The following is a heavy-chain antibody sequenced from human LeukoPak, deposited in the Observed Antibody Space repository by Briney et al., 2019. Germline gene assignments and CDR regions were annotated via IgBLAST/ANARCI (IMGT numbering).Heavy chain of an antibody. V-gene: IGHV3-74*01. J-gene: IGHJ5*02. CDR2: IENDGITA. CDR1: GFTPSSYR. Sequence: GGSLRLSCAASGFTPSSYRTDWVRQAPGKGLAWVSNIENDGITAIYAGSVKGRFTISRDNAKNTMYLQMNSLRAEDTAVYFCIRGYPGFYDPWGQGTLVTVSS. D-gene: IGHD3-3*01. CDR3: IRGYPGFYDP.